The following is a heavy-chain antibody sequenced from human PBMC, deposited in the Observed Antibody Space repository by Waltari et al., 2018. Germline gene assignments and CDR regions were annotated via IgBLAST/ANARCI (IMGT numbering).Heavy chain of an antibody. V-gene: IGHV4-39*01. Sequence: QLQLQESGPGLVKPSETLSLTCTVSGGSISSSSYYWGWIRQPPGKGLEWIGSIYYSGSTYYNPSLKSRVTISVDTSKNQFSLKLSSVTAADTAVYYCARHSQQWPPGKSYFDYWGQGTLVTVSS. D-gene: IGHD6-19*01. CDR1: GGSISSSSYY. CDR2: IYYSGST. CDR3: ARHSQQWPPGKSYFDY. J-gene: IGHJ4*02.